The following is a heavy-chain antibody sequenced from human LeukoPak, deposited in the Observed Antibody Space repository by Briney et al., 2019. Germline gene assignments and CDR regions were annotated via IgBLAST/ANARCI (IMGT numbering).Heavy chain of an antibody. D-gene: IGHD2-2*01. J-gene: IGHJ6*03. CDR1: GFTFRSYA. Sequence: GGSLRLSCAASGFTFRSYAMSWVRQAPGKGLEWVSAISGSGGSTYYADSVKGRFTISRDNSKNTLYLQMNSLRAEDTAVYYCAKVGCSSTSCYHYYMDVWGKGTTVTVSS. CDR2: ISGSGGST. CDR3: AKVGCSSTSCYHYYMDV. V-gene: IGHV3-23*01.